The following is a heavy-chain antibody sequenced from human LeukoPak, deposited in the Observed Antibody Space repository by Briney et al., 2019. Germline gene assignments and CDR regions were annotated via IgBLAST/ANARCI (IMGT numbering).Heavy chain of an antibody. J-gene: IGHJ4*02. Sequence: SETLSLTCTVSGVSIRSSYWSWIRQPPGKGLEWIGYIYYTGRPDYNPPLKSRVTISVDTSRNQFSLNLRSMTAADTAVYYCARGSGQGQWLARGRRYFDYWGQGTLVTVSS. D-gene: IGHD6-19*01. V-gene: IGHV4-59*01. CDR2: IYYTGRP. CDR3: ARGSGQGQWLARGRRYFDY. CDR1: GVSIRSSY.